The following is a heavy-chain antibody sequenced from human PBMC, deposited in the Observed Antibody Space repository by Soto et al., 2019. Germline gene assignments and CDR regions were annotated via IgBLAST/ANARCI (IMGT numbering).Heavy chain of an antibody. CDR2: ISYDGSNK. J-gene: IGHJ6*02. Sequence: GGSLRLSCAASGFTFSSYAMHWVRQAPGKGLEWVAVISYDGSNKYYADSVKGRFTISRDNSKNTLHLQMNSLRAEDTAVYYCARGLLWFGELFRPAYGMDVWGQGTTVTVSS. D-gene: IGHD3-10*01. CDR1: GFTFSSYA. CDR3: ARGLLWFGELFRPAYGMDV. V-gene: IGHV3-30-3*01.